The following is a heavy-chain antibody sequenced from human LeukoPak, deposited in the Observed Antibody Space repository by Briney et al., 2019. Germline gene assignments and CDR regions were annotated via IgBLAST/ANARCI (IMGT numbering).Heavy chain of an antibody. CDR2: ISGSGSTI. CDR3: AELGITVIGGV. J-gene: IGHJ6*04. V-gene: IGHV3-48*03. Sequence: GGSLRLSCAASGFTFSSYEMNWVRQAPGKGLEWVSYISGSGSTIYYADSVKGRFTISRDNAKNSLYLQMNSLRAEDTAVYYCAELGITVIGGVWGKGTTVTISS. CDR1: GFTFSSYE. D-gene: IGHD3-10*02.